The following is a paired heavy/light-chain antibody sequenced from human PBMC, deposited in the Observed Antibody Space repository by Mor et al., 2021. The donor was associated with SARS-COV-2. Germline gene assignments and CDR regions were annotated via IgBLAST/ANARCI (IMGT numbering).Heavy chain of an antibody. V-gene: IGHV1-18*04. CDR1: GYTFTSYG. Sequence: QVQLVQSGAEVKKPGASVKVSCKASGYTFTSYGISWVRQAPGQGLEWMGWISAYNGNTNYAQKLQGRVTMTTDTSTSTAYMELRSLRSDDTAVYYCARAHYSSSSVFIGYYYYGMDVWGQGTTVTVSS. CDR3: ARAHYSSSSVFIGYYYYGMDV. CDR2: ISAYNGNT. J-gene: IGHJ6*02. D-gene: IGHD6-6*01.
Light chain of an antibody. CDR3: QQSYSTPSWT. Sequence: DIQMTQSPSSLSASVGDRVTITCRASQSISSYLNWYQQKPGKAPKLLIYAASSLQSGVPSRFSGSGSGTDFTLTISSLQPEDFATYYCQQSYSTPSWTFGQGTKVEIK. CDR2: AAS. V-gene: IGKV1-39*01. J-gene: IGKJ1*01. CDR1: QSISSY.